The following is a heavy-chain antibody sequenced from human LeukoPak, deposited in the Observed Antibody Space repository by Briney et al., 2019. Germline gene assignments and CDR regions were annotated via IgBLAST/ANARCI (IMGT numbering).Heavy chain of an antibody. D-gene: IGHD6-19*01. CDR2: IYPGDSQT. CDR3: ARHLSSSGWRNLDY. CDR1: GYSFTSYW. Sequence: GKSLQISCKGSGYSFTSYWIGWVRQMPGKGLEWMGIIYPGDSQTRYTPSFQGQVTISADKSISTAYLQWSSLKASDTAIYYCARHLSSSGWRNLDYWGQGTLVTVSS. J-gene: IGHJ4*02. V-gene: IGHV5-51*01.